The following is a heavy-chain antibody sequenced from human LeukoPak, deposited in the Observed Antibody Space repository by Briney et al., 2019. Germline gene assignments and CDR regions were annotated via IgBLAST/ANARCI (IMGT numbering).Heavy chain of an antibody. CDR3: AKFFXTXYYXDY. V-gene: IGHV4-4*07. J-gene: IGHJ4*02. CDR1: GGSISRYY. CDR2: IYTSGST. Sequence: MPSETLSLTCTVSGGSISRYYWGWIRQPAGKGLEWVGRIYTSGSTNYNPSLKSRVSMSVDTSKNQFSLKLSSVTAADTAVYYCAKFFXTXYYXDYWGQXTLVXVSS.